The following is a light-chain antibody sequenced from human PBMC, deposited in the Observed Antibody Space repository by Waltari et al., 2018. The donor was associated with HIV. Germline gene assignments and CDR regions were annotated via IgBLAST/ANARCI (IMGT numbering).Light chain of an antibody. CDR1: QGISNN. CDR2: AAS. Sequence: DRVTITCRASQGISNNLAWHQQKPGKAPKSLIYAASSLQPGIPSKFSGGSGTDFTLTISSLQPEDFATYYCQQYNTYPRTFGQGTKVEIK. J-gene: IGKJ1*01. CDR3: QQYNTYPRT. V-gene: IGKV1-16*02.